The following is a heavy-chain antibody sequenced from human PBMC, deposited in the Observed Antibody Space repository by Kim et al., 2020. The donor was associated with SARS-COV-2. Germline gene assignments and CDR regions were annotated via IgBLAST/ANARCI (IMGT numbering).Heavy chain of an antibody. J-gene: IGHJ3*02. D-gene: IGHD3-9*01. CDR2: IYTSGST. CDR1: GGSISSGSYY. V-gene: IGHV4-61*02. CDR3: ARARLNYDILTGQDDAFDI. Sequence: SETLSLTCTVSGGSISSGSYYWSWIRQPAGKGLEWIGRIYTSGSTNYNPSLKSRVTISVDTSKNQFSLKLSSVTAADTAVYYCARARLNYDILTGQDDAFDIWGQGTMVTVSS.